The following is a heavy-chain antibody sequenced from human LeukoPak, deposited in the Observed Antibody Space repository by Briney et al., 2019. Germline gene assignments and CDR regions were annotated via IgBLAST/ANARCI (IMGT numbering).Heavy chain of an antibody. J-gene: IGHJ4*02. CDR3: ACSIMTTLTSFGY. D-gene: IGHD4-17*01. V-gene: IGHV4-34*01. CDR1: GGSFSGYY. Sequence: PSETLSLTCAVYGGSFSGYYWSWIRQPPGKGLEWIGEVNHSGSTNYNPSLKSRVTISVDSSRNQFSLKLSSVTAADTAVYYCACSIMTTLTSFGYWGQGTLVTVSS. CDR2: VNHSGST.